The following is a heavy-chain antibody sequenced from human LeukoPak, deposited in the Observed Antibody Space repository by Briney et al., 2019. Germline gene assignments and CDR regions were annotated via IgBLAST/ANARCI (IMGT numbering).Heavy chain of an antibody. CDR2: ISGSGGST. CDR1: GFTFSSYA. CDR3: AKDFNSGCSSTSCYGVLGYFDY. D-gene: IGHD2-2*01. J-gene: IGHJ4*02. Sequence: GGSLRLSCAASGFTFSSYAISWVPQTPGKRLERVSAISGSGGSTYYADSVRGRFTISRDNSKNTLYLQMNSLRAEDTAVYYCAKDFNSGCSSTSCYGVLGYFDYWGQGTLVTVS. V-gene: IGHV3-23*01.